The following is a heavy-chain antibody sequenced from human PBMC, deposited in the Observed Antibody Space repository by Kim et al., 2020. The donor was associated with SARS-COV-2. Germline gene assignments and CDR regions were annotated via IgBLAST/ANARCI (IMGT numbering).Heavy chain of an antibody. Sequence: PPLKSRVTISVDTSKNQFSRKLGSVTAADTAVDYCARDLPARDYYYGMDVWGQGTTVTVSS. V-gene: IGHV4-59*01. CDR3: ARDLPARDYYYGMDV. J-gene: IGHJ6*02.